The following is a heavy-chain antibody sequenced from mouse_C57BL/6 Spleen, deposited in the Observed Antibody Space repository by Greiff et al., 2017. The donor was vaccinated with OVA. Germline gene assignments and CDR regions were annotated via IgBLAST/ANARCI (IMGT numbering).Heavy chain of an antibody. J-gene: IGHJ1*03. CDR2: IYPGSGNT. Sequence: QVQLQQSGPELVKPGASVKISCKASGYSFTSYYIHWVKQRPGQGLEWIGWIYPGSGNTKYNEKFKGKATLTADTSSSTAYMQLSSLTSEDSSVYYCAPIYYDYDRYFDVWGTGTTVTGSS. V-gene: IGHV1-66*01. CDR3: APIYYDYDRYFDV. D-gene: IGHD2-4*01. CDR1: GYSFTSYY.